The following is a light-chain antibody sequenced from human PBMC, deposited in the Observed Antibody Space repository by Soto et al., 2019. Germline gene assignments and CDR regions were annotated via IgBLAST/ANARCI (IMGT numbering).Light chain of an antibody. Sequence: DIHMTQSPSTLSASVGDRVIITCRASQSISSWLAWYQQKPGKAPKLLIYKASSLESGVPSSFSGSGSGTEFTLTISSLQPDDFATYYCQHYNGYPWTFGQGTKVEIK. CDR1: QSISSW. CDR3: QHYNGYPWT. J-gene: IGKJ1*01. CDR2: KAS. V-gene: IGKV1-5*03.